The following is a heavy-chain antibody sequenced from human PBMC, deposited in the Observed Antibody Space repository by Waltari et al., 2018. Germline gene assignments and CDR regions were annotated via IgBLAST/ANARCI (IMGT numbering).Heavy chain of an antibody. Sequence: QVQLVQSGAEVKKPGSSVKVSCKASGGTFSSYAISWVRQAPGQGLEWMGGIIPIFGTANYAQKFQGRVTITADKSTSTAYMELSSLRSEDTAVYYCARAGLSIVGASSFVYFDYWGQGTLVTVSS. CDR1: GGTFSSYA. J-gene: IGHJ4*02. CDR2: IIPIFGTA. CDR3: ARAGLSIVGASSFVYFDY. D-gene: IGHD1-26*01. V-gene: IGHV1-69*14.